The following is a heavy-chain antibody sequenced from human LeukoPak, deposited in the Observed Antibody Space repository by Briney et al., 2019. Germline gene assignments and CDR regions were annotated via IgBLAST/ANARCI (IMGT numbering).Heavy chain of an antibody. J-gene: IGHJ2*01. D-gene: IGHD1-14*01. Sequence: SETPSLTCTVSGGSISSYYWSWIRQPAGKGLEWIGRIYTSGSTNYNPSLKSRVTMSVDTSKNQFSLKLSSVTAADTAVYYCAGRVESTGSFDLWGRGTLVTVSS. CDR2: IYTSGST. CDR3: AGRVESTGSFDL. CDR1: GGSISSYY. V-gene: IGHV4-4*07.